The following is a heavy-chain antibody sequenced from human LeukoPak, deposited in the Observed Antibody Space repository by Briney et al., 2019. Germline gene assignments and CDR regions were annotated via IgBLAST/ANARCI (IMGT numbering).Heavy chain of an antibody. J-gene: IGHJ3*02. Sequence: ASVKVSRKASGYTFTSYSINWVRRAPGQGLEWMAWISAYNGNTNYAQKFQDRVTLTRDTSTSTAYMELRSLRSDDTAVYFCARGMSGYTEDPFDIWGQGTVVTVSS. CDR1: GYTFTSYS. CDR2: ISAYNGNT. D-gene: IGHD2-2*02. CDR3: ARGMSGYTEDPFDI. V-gene: IGHV1-18*04.